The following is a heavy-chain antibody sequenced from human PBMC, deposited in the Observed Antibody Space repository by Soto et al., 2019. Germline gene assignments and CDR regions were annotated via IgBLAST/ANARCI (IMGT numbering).Heavy chain of an antibody. D-gene: IGHD3-9*01. CDR1: GGTFSSYA. CDR3: ARDPRRGAIFRTDYYYYGMDV. CDR2: IIPIFGTA. Sequence: ASVKVSCKASGGTFSSYAISWVRQAPGQGLEWMGGIIPIFGTANYAQKFQGRVTITADESTSTAYMELSSLRSEDTAVYYCARDPRRGAIFRTDYYYYGMDVWGQGTTVTVSS. V-gene: IGHV1-69*13. J-gene: IGHJ6*02.